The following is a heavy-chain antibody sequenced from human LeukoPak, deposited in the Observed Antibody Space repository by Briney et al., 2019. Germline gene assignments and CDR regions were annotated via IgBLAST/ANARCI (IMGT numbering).Heavy chain of an antibody. V-gene: IGHV5-51*01. Sequence: GESPKISCKGSGYSFTSYWIGWVRQMPGKGLEWMGIIYPGDSDTRYSPSLQGQVSFSVDKSINTAYLQWSTLEASDTAMYYCAKQDCYSANCYLEYWGQGTLVTVSS. CDR2: IYPGDSDT. D-gene: IGHD2-2*01. CDR1: GYSFTSYW. CDR3: AKQDCYSANCYLEY. J-gene: IGHJ4*02.